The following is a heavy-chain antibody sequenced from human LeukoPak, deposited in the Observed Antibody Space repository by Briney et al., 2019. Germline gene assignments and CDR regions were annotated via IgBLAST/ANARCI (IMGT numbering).Heavy chain of an antibody. Sequence: SETLSLTCTVSGGSISSYYWSWIRQPPGKGLEWIGYIYYSGSTNYNPSLKGRVTISVDTSKNQFSLKLSSVTAADTAVYYCARVWAYDSSGYYYVEWYDPWGQGTLVTVSS. CDR1: GGSISSYY. CDR3: ARVWAYDSSGYYYVEWYDP. D-gene: IGHD3-22*01. CDR2: IYYSGST. V-gene: IGHV4-59*01. J-gene: IGHJ5*02.